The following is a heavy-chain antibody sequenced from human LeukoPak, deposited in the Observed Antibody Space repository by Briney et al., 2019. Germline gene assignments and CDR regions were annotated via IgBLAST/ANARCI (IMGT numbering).Heavy chain of an antibody. D-gene: IGHD3-22*01. Sequence: PGGSLRLSCAASGFTLRDSYMSWVRQAPGKGLEWVSAISGSGGSTYYADSVKGRFTISRDNSKNTLYLQMNSLRAEDTAVYYCAKDRVPTMIKGYFDYWGQGTLVTVSS. CDR1: GFTLRDSY. J-gene: IGHJ4*02. CDR2: ISGSGGST. CDR3: AKDRVPTMIKGYFDY. V-gene: IGHV3-23*01.